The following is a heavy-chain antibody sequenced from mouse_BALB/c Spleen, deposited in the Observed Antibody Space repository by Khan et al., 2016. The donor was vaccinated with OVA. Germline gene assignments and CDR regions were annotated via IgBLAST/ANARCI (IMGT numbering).Heavy chain of an antibody. CDR3: ARSTYRYAFAY. Sequence: EVQLQESGPSLVKPSQTLSLTCSVTGDSITGGYWNWIRKFPGNKLEYMGYMIYSGSTYYNPSLKSRISITRHTSKNQYYLQLNSVTTEDTATYYCARSTYRYAFAYWGQGTLVTVSA. CDR2: MIYSGST. J-gene: IGHJ3*01. D-gene: IGHD2-14*01. CDR1: GDSITGGY. V-gene: IGHV3-8*02.